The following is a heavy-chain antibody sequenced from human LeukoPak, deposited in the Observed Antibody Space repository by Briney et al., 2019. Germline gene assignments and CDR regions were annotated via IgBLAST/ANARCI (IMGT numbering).Heavy chain of an antibody. CDR3: ARQSEWLVHYYYMDV. Sequence: ASVKVSCKASGYTFTSYDINWVRQATGQGLEWMGWMNPNSGNAGYAQKFQGRVTMTRNTSISTAYMELSSLRSEDTAVYYCARQSEWLVHYYYMDVWGKGTTVTISS. D-gene: IGHD6-19*01. CDR1: GYTFTSYD. CDR2: MNPNSGNA. J-gene: IGHJ6*03. V-gene: IGHV1-8*01.